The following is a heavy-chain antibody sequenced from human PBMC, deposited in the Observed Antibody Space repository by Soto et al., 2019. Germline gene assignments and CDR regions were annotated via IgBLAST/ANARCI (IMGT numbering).Heavy chain of an antibody. Sequence: SETLSLTCTVSGGSISSYYWSWIRQPPGKGLEWIGYIYYSGSTNYNPSLKSRVTISVDTSKNQFSLKLSSVTAADTAVYYCASRMTAKYYFDYWGQGTLVTVSS. V-gene: IGHV4-59*01. CDR1: GGSISSYY. D-gene: IGHD2-21*02. J-gene: IGHJ4*02. CDR3: ASRMTAKYYFDY. CDR2: IYYSGST.